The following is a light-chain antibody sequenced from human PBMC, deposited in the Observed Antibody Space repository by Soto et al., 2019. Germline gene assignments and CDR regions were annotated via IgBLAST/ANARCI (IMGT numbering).Light chain of an antibody. V-gene: IGKV3-20*01. Sequence: EIVVTQSPGTLTLSPGERATLSCRASQSGSSSYLAWYQQKPGQAPRLLIYGASSRATGIPDRFSGSGSGTDFTLLISRLEPEDFAVYYCQQYGSSPRTFGQGTKVEIK. CDR3: QQYGSSPRT. J-gene: IGKJ1*01. CDR1: QSGSSSY. CDR2: GAS.